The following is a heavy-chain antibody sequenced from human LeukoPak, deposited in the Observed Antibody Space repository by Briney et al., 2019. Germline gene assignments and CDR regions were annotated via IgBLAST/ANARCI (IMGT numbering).Heavy chain of an antibody. CDR2: ISSSGSTI. CDR1: GFTFSSYA. CDR3: ASYYYDSSGYYDY. D-gene: IGHD3-22*01. V-gene: IGHV3-48*04. J-gene: IGHJ4*02. Sequence: PGGSLRLSCAASGFTFSSYAMSWVRQAPGKGLGWVSYISSSGSTIYYADSVKGRFTISRDNAKNTLYLQMNSLRAEDTAVYYCASYYYDSSGYYDYWGQGTLVTVSS.